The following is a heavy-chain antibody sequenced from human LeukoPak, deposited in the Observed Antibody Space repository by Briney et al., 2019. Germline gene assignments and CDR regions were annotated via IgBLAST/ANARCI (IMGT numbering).Heavy chain of an antibody. V-gene: IGHV4-59*01. CDR1: GVSISSYY. CDR2: ISYSGST. CDR3: ARGVYNYGGHNWFDP. Sequence: SSETLSLTCTVSGVSISSYYWSWLRQPPGKGLEWVGYISYSGSTNYKPSLKSGVTISVDTSKKQFSLKLSSVTAADTAVYYCARGVYNYGGHNWFDPWGQGTLVTVSS. D-gene: IGHD5-18*01. J-gene: IGHJ5*02.